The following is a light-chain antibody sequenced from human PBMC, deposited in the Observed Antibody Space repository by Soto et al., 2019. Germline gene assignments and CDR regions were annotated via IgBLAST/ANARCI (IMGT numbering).Light chain of an antibody. CDR3: HQYNSYWT. Sequence: DIQVTSFLSTFAALVGGRVTITCRASQSNSSCLAWHQQKPGQAPKLLIYDASSLERAAPSRLSGSGSETKFTLSISRLQPDDFATNYCHQYNSYWTSGQGTKV. CDR1: QSNSSC. V-gene: IGKV1-5*01. CDR2: DAS. J-gene: IGKJ1*01.